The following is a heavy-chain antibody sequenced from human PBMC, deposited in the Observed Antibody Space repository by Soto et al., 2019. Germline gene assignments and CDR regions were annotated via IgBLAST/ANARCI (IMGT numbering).Heavy chain of an antibody. D-gene: IGHD3-3*01. V-gene: IGHV3-23*01. CDR2: ISGSGGST. CDR1: GFTFSSYA. J-gene: IGHJ6*02. Sequence: GSLRLSCAASGFTFSSYAMSWVRQAPGKGLEWVSAISGSGGSTYYADSVKGRFTIFRDNSKNTLYLQMNSLRAEDTAVYYCAKGNDFDGLGYYYYGMHVWGQGTTVTVSS. CDR3: AKGNDFDGLGYYYYGMHV.